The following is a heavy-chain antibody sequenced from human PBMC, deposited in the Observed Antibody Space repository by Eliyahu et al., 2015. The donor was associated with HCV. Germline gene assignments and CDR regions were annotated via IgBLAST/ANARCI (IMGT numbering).Heavy chain of an antibody. CDR2: IYYSGST. CDR3: ARQKRGYSGYDPRPFDY. D-gene: IGHD5-12*01. V-gene: IGHV4-39*01. J-gene: IGHJ4*02. CDR1: GGSISSSSYY. Sequence: QLQLQESGPGLVKPSETLSLTCTVSGGSISSSSYYWGWIRQPPGKGLEWIGSIYYSGSTYYNPSLKSRVTISVDTSKNQFSLKLSSVTAADTAVYYCARQKRGYSGYDPRPFDYWGQGTLVTVSS.